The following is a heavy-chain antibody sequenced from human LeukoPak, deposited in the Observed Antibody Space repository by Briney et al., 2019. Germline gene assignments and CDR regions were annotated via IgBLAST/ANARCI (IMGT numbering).Heavy chain of an antibody. CDR1: GGSISSSSYY. D-gene: IGHD1-26*01. CDR3: ARQFGRELHQPGFDY. Sequence: SETLSLTCTVSGGSISSSSYYWGWIRQPPGKGLEWIGSIYYSGSTYYNPSLKSRVTISVDTSKNQFSLKLSSVTAADTAVYYCARQFGRELHQPGFDYWGQGTLVTVSS. CDR2: IYYSGST. V-gene: IGHV4-39*01. J-gene: IGHJ4*02.